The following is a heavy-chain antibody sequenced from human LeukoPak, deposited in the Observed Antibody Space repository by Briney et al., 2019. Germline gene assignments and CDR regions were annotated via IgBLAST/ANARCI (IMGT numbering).Heavy chain of an antibody. CDR2: ISGSGGST. Sequence: GGSLRLSCAASGFTFSSYAMSWVRQARGKGLEWVSAISGSGGSTYYADSVKGRFTISRDNSKNTLYLQVNSLRAEDTAIYYCAKGTGRNSSIAASGTWGQGTLVTVSS. CDR1: GFTFSSYA. V-gene: IGHV3-23*01. CDR3: AKGTGRNSSIAASGT. J-gene: IGHJ4*02. D-gene: IGHD6-13*01.